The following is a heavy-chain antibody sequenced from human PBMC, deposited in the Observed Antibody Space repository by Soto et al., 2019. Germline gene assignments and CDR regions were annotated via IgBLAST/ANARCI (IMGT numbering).Heavy chain of an antibody. CDR2: IYSGGST. Sequence: PGGSLRLSCAASGFTVSSNYMSWVRQAPGKGLEWVSVIYSGGSTYYADSVKGRFTISRDNSKNTLYLQMNSLRAEDTAVYYCARTNTYYYDSSGLWYFDYWGQGTLVTVSS. D-gene: IGHD3-22*01. J-gene: IGHJ4*02. V-gene: IGHV3-53*01. CDR1: GFTVSSNY. CDR3: ARTNTYYYDSSGLWYFDY.